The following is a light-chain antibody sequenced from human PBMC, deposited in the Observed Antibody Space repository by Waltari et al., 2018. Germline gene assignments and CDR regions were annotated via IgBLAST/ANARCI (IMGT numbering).Light chain of an antibody. J-gene: IGLJ2*01. V-gene: IGLV1-40*01. Sequence: QSVLTQPPSVSGAPGQRVTISCPGSSSNIGAGFDVHWYQHLPGKVPKLLIYGNTDRPSGVPVRFSGSKSGTSAYLAITGLQAEDVADYYCQSYDSSLSASIFGGGTKLTVL. CDR3: QSYDSSLSASI. CDR1: SSNIGAGFD. CDR2: GNT.